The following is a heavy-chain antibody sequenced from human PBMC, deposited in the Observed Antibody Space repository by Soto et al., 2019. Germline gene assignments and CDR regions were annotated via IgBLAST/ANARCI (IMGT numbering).Heavy chain of an antibody. J-gene: IGHJ3*02. CDR1: GFTFNTFP. CDR2: ISSNSDAM. Sequence: EVQLVESGGGFVQPGGSLRLSCAASGFTFNTFPMNWVRLAPGKGLEWLSRISSNSDAMYYADSVKGRFTISRDNARKSLCLQMNGLIFDDSAVYYCVRDYQYGFDMWGQGTMVTVSS. V-gene: IGHV3-48*01. CDR3: VRDYQYGFDM. D-gene: IGHD3-16*02.